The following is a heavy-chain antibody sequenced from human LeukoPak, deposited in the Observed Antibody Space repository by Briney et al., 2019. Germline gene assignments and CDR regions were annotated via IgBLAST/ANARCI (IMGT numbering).Heavy chain of an antibody. D-gene: IGHD1-1*01. V-gene: IGHV4-4*07. J-gene: IGHJ3*02. CDR1: GASITSYH. Sequence: PSETLSLTCTVSGASITSYHWSWIRQPAGKGLEWIGRMFCGNTDYNPSLKSRLTMSIDTSKNQFSLKLSSVTAADTAVYYCARVLEDDAFDIWGQGTMVTVSS. CDR3: ARVLEDDAFDI. CDR2: MFCGNT.